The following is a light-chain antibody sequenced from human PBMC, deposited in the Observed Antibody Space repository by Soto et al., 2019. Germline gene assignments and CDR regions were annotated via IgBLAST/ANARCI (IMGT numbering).Light chain of an antibody. CDR3: QQSYSTPWT. Sequence: DIQMTQSPSSLSASVGDRVTITCRASQSISSYLNWYQQKPGKAPKLLIYAASSLQSGVPSRFSGSGSGTEFTLPSSSLQPEDCATDSCQQSYSTPWTLGQGTKVEIK. CDR1: QSISSY. CDR2: AAS. V-gene: IGKV1-39*01. J-gene: IGKJ1*01.